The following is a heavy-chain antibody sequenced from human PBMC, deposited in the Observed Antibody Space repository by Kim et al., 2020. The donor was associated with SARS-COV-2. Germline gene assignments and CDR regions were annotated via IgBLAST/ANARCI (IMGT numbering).Heavy chain of an antibody. V-gene: IGHV1-69*04. Sequence: SVKVSCKASGGTFSSYGISWVRQAPGQGLEWMGRIIPILGIANYAQKLQGRVTITADKSTSTAYMELSSLRSEDTAVYYCARGGWGYGDHNYYYYYMDVWGKGTTVTVSS. CDR3: ARGGWGYGDHNYYYYYMDV. CDR1: GGTFSSYG. D-gene: IGHD4-17*01. CDR2: IIPILGIA. J-gene: IGHJ6*03.